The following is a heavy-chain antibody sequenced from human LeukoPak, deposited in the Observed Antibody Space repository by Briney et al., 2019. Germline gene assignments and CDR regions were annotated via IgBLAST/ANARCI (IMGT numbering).Heavy chain of an antibody. CDR3: ARVRDGYRD. CDR2: IYYSGST. Sequence: PSETLSLTCTVSGGSISSSSYYWGWIRQPPGKGLEWIGSIYYSGSTYYNPSLKSRVTISVDTSKNQFSLKLSSVTAADTAVYYCARVRDGYRDWGQGTLVTVSS. V-gene: IGHV4-39*07. CDR1: GGSISSSSYY. J-gene: IGHJ4*02. D-gene: IGHD5-24*01.